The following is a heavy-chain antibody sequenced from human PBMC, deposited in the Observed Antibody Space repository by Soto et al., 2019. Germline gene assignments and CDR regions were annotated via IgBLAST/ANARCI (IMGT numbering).Heavy chain of an antibody. V-gene: IGHV5-10-1*01. CDR1: GYSFTSYW. D-gene: IGHD2-2*01. CDR3: ARDDGYCSSTSCYWAGYYYYGMDV. J-gene: IGHJ6*02. Sequence: GESLKISCKGSGYSFTSYWISWVRQMPGKGLEWMGRIDPSDSYTYYSPSFQGHVTISADKSISTAYLQWSSLKASDTAMYYCARDDGYCSSTSCYWAGYYYYGMDVWGQGTTVTVSS. CDR2: IDPSDSYT.